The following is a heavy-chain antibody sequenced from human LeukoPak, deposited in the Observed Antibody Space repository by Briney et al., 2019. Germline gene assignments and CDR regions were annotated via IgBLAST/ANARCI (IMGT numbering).Heavy chain of an antibody. D-gene: IGHD2-2*01. CDR1: SYSISSGYY. Sequence: SETLSLTCAVSSYSISSGYYWGWIRQPPGQGLEWIGEINHSGSTNYNPSLKSRVTISVDTSKNQFSLKLSSVTAADTAVYYCARAEKDIVVVPAANNWFDPWGQGTLVTVSS. J-gene: IGHJ5*02. CDR2: INHSGST. CDR3: ARAEKDIVVVPAANNWFDP. V-gene: IGHV4-38-2*01.